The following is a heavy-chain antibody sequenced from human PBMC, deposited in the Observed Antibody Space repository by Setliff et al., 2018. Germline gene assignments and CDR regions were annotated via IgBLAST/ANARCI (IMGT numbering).Heavy chain of an antibody. CDR3: ARTCSGSGCYAGLES. J-gene: IGHJ4*02. V-gene: IGHV3-33*08. D-gene: IGHD2-15*01. CDR2: IWDDGGNK. CDR1: GFTFSTYR. Sequence: GGSLRLSCAASGFTFSTYRMHWVRQAPGKGLEWVAVIWDDGGNKYHADSVKGRFTISRENSKNTLYLQMNSLRPEDTAVYYCARTCSGSGCYAGLESWGQGTPVTVS.